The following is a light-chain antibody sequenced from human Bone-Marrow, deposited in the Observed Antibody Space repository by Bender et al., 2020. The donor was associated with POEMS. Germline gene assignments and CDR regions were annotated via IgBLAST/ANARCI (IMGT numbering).Light chain of an antibody. CDR2: TNN. CDR1: GSNIGGYP. J-gene: IGLJ2*01. V-gene: IGLV1-44*01. CDR3: CSYAGSSPSVL. Sequence: QSVLTQPPSVSGTPGQRVTISCSGSGSNIGGYPVNWYQQLPGTAPRLLIYTNNERPSGVPDRFSGSKSGTSASLAISGLRSEDEADYYCCSYAGSSPSVLFGGGTKLTVL.